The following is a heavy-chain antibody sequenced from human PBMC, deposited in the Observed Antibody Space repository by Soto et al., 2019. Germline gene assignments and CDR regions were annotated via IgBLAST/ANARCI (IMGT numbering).Heavy chain of an antibody. V-gene: IGHV3-7*01. CDR1: GFTFSSNW. CDR3: SKSLDY. J-gene: IGHJ4*02. CDR2: INQDGSEK. Sequence: GGSLRLSCAASGFTFSSNWMDWVRQAPGKGLEWVADINQDGSEKNYVDSVKGRFTISRDNAKSSLYLQMSSLTAEDSALYYCSKSLDYWGQGALVTVSS.